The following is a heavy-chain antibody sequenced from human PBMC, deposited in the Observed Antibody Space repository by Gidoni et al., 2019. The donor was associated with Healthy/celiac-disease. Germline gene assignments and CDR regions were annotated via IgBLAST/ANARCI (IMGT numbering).Heavy chain of an antibody. J-gene: IGHJ4*02. D-gene: IGHD3-22*01. Sequence: EVQLVESGGGLVKPGGSLRLPCAASGFTFSNAWMSWVRQAPGKGLEWVGRIKSKTDGGTTDYAAPVKGRFTISRDDSKNTLYLQMNSLKTEDTAVYYCTTYYDSSGYYDYWGQGTLVTVSS. CDR2: IKSKTDGGTT. V-gene: IGHV3-15*01. CDR1: GFTFSNAW. CDR3: TTYYDSSGYYDY.